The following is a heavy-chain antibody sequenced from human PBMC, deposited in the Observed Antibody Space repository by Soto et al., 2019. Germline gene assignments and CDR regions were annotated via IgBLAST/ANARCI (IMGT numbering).Heavy chain of an antibody. J-gene: IGHJ4*02. Sequence: QVQLQQWGAGLLKPSETLSLTCAVYGGSFSPFYWSWIRQPPGKGLEWIGEINHSGSTNYNPSLKSRVTISVDTSKNQFSLKLCSVTAADTAMYYCARGRDYWGQGTLVTVSS. CDR1: GGSFSPFY. CDR3: ARGRDY. CDR2: INHSGST. V-gene: IGHV4-34*01.